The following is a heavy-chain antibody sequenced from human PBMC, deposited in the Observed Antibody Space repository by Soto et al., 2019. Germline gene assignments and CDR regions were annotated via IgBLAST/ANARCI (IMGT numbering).Heavy chain of an antibody. D-gene: IGHD3-22*01. V-gene: IGHV4-59*08. CDR1: GGSISSYY. Sequence: SETLSLTYTVSGGSISSYYWSWIRQPPGKGLEWIGYIYYSGSTNYNPSLKSRVTISVDTSKNQFSLKLSSVTAADTAVYYCARRLSRYYYDSSGYYTGPYGMYVWGQGTTVTVSS. CDR2: IYYSGST. J-gene: IGHJ6*02. CDR3: ARRLSRYYYDSSGYYTGPYGMYV.